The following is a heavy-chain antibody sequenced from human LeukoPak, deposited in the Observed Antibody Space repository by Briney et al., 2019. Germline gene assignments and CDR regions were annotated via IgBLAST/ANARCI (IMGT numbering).Heavy chain of an antibody. CDR3: ARHLFDSGLFPDY. Sequence: SETLSLTCTVSGGSISSYYWGWIRQPPGKGLESIGSIYYSGSTYYNPSLKSRVTISVDTSKNQFSLKLSSVTAADTAVYYCARHLFDSGLFPDYWGQGTLVTVSS. J-gene: IGHJ4*02. CDR2: IYYSGST. V-gene: IGHV4-39*01. D-gene: IGHD2-21*01. CDR1: GGSISSYY.